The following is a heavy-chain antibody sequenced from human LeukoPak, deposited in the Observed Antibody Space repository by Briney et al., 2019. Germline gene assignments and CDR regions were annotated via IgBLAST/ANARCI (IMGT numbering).Heavy chain of an antibody. CDR1: GFTFSSYA. V-gene: IGHV3-23*01. D-gene: IGHD6-13*01. CDR2: ISGSGGST. CDR3: AKDRPESSRYQYYLDY. J-gene: IGHJ4*02. Sequence: GGSLRLSCAASGFTFSSYAMSWVRQAPGKGLEWVSAISGSGGSTYYADSVKGRFTISRDNSKNTLYLQMNSLRAEDTAVYYCAKDRPESSRYQYYLDYWGQGTLVTVSS.